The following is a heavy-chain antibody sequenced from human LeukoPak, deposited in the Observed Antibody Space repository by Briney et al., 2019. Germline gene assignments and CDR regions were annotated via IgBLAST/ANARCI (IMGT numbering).Heavy chain of an antibody. CDR2: ISSSSSYI. CDR3: ANSFYCSGGSCYDDY. CDR1: GFTFSSYS. Sequence: GGSLRLSCAASGFTFSSYSMNWVRQAPGKGLEWVSSISSSSSYIYYADSVKGRFTISRDNSKNTLYLQMNSLRAEDTAVYYCANSFYCSGGSCYDDYWGQGTLVTVSS. D-gene: IGHD2-15*01. J-gene: IGHJ4*02. V-gene: IGHV3-21*04.